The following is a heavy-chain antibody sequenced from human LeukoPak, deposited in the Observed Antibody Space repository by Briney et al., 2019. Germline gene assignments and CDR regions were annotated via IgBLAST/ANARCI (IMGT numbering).Heavy chain of an antibody. CDR1: GDSVNSNTYY. Sequence: PSETLSLTCSVSGDSVNSNTYYWGWIRQSPGRGLEWIGNVHYSGTTYYNPSLESRVTISADTSRNQFSLRLNSVTVADTAIYYCARQGSFYMDVWGKGTTVTVSS. CDR2: VHYSGTT. CDR3: ARQGSFYMDV. D-gene: IGHD3-16*02. J-gene: IGHJ6*03. V-gene: IGHV4-39*01.